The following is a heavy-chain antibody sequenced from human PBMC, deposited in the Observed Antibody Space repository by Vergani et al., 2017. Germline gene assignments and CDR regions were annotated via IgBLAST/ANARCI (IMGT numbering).Heavy chain of an antibody. V-gene: IGHV1-2*02. CDR1: GYTFTSYY. CDR2: INPNSGGT. D-gene: IGHD6-13*01. J-gene: IGHJ6*03. Sequence: QVQLVQSGAEVKKPGASAKVSCKASGYTFTSYYMHWVRQAPGQGLEWMGIINPNSGGTNYAQKFQGRVTMTRDTSISTAYMELSRLRSDDTAVYYCARXASSWYEYYYYMDVWGKGTTVTVSS. CDR3: ARXASSWYEYYYYMDV.